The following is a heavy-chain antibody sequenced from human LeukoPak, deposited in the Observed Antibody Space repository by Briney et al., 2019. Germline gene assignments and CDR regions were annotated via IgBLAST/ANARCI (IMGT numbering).Heavy chain of an antibody. V-gene: IGHV4-34*01. CDR1: GGSFSGYY. D-gene: IGHD1-26*01. Sequence: SETLSLTCAVYGGSFSGYYWSWIRQPPGKGLEWIGEINHSGSTNYNPSLKSRVTISVDTSKNQFSLELSSVTAADTAVYYCARGSGSYGHDYWGQGTLVTVSS. J-gene: IGHJ4*02. CDR2: INHSGST. CDR3: ARGSGSYGHDY.